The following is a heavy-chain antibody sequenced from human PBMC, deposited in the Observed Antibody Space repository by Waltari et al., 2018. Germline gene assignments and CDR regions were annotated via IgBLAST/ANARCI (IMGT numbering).Heavy chain of an antibody. CDR2: ISYDGSNK. CDR3: AMSKGYYDFWSGYYSYYYYGMDV. V-gene: IGHV3-30*01. Sequence: PGKGLEWVAVISYDGSNKYYADSVKGRFTISRDNSKNTLYLQMNSLRAEDTAVYYCAMSKGYYDFWSGYYSYYYYGMDVWGQGTTVTVSS. J-gene: IGHJ6*02. D-gene: IGHD3-3*01.